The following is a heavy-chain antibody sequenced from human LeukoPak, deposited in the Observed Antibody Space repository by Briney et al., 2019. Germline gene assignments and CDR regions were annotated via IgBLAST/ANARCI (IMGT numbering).Heavy chain of an antibody. CDR2: IYYSGST. J-gene: IGHJ4*02. CDR3: ARGLWFGDENPPYFDY. D-gene: IGHD3-10*01. CDR1: GYSISNGYY. V-gene: IGHV4-59*08. Sequence: PSETLSLTCTVSGYSISNGYYWSWIRQPPGKGLEWIGYIYYSGSTNYNPSLKSRVTISVDTSRNQFSLKLSSVTAADTAVYYCARGLWFGDENPPYFDYWGQGILVTVSS.